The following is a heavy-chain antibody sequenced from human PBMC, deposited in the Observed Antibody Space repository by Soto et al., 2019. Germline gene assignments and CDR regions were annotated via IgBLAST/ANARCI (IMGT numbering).Heavy chain of an antibody. CDR2: ISNSGYTI. CDR1: GFTFSDYY. CDR3: ARDSGGPPDYYMDV. V-gene: IGHV3-11*01. D-gene: IGHD5-12*01. J-gene: IGHJ6*03. Sequence: QVQLVESGGGLVKPGESLRLSCAASGFTFSDYYMSWIRQAPGKGLEWVSYISNSGYTIHYTDSVKGRFTISRDNARNSLHLEMNSLRAEDTAVYYCARDSGGPPDYYMDVWGRGTTVTVSS.